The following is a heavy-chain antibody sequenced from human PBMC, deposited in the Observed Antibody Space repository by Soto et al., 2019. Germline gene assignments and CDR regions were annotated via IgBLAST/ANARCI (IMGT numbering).Heavy chain of an antibody. CDR1: GFTFSSYG. V-gene: IGHV3-30*18. D-gene: IGHD6-13*01. CDR3: AKRLPVSGSSSGFDC. J-gene: IGHJ4*02. Sequence: GESLKISCAASGFTFSSYGMHWVRQAPGKGLEWVAVISYDGSNKYYADSVKGRFTISRDNSKNTVYLHMNSLRTEDTAVYYCAKRLPVSGSSSGFDCWGQGTLVTVSS. CDR2: ISYDGSNK.